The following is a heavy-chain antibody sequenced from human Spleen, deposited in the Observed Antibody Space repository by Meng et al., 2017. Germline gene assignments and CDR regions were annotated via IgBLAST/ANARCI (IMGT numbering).Heavy chain of an antibody. CDR3: GRRYTVAVTGDAPEI. D-gene: IGHD5-12*01. CDR2: INEDGSIT. CDR1: GFTFNSYW. V-gene: IGHV3-74*01. J-gene: IGHJ3*02. Sequence: ELQLVESGGGLVRPGGSLRPSWAASGFTFNSYWMHWVRQAPGKGLVWVSSINEDGSITNYADAVKGRFTISRDNAKNTLYLQMNSLRDEDTAIYYCGRRYTVAVTGDAPEIWGQGTMVTVSS.